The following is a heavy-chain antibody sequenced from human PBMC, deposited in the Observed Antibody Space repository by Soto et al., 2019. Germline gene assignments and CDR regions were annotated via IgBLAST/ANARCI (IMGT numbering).Heavy chain of an antibody. V-gene: IGHV3-23*01. D-gene: IGHD3-10*01. J-gene: IGHJ4*02. CDR3: AKSLGRFGELGDFDY. CDR1: GFTFSSYA. Sequence: EVQLLESGGGLVQPGGSLRLSCAASGFTFSSYAMSWVRQAPGKGLEWVSAISGSGGSTYYADSVKGRFTISRDNSKNTLYLEMNSLRAEDTGVYYCAKSLGRFGELGDFDYWGQGTLVTVSS. CDR2: ISGSGGST.